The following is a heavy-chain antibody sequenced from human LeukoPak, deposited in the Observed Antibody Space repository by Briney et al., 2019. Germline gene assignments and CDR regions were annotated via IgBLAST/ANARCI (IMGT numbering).Heavy chain of an antibody. CDR1: GFSFSGYW. D-gene: IGHD3-3*01. V-gene: IGHV3-74*01. CDR3: AIGGGWEATFGVVTHIDV. J-gene: IGHJ6*03. Sequence: GGSLRLSYAASGFSFSGYWMDWARQGREKGLVLVSRIKNDGHGISDAASVKGRFTKSRDNAKNTLYMQMNSLRVEGTAVYYCAIGGGWEATFGVVTHIDVWGKGTTVTVSS. CDR2: IKNDGHGI.